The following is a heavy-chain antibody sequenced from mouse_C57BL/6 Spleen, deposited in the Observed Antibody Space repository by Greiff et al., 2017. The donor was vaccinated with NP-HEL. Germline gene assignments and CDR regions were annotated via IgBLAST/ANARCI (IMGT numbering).Heavy chain of an antibody. V-gene: IGHV5-12*01. CDR1: GFTFSDYY. CDR3: ARRGGNYGTFDY. Sequence: EVKLMESGGGLVQPGGSLKLSCAASGFTFSDYYMYWVRQTPEKRLEWVAYISNGGGSTYYPDTVKGRFTISRDNAKNTLYLQMSRLKSEDTAMYYCARRGGNYGTFDYWGQGTTLTVSS. D-gene: IGHD2-1*01. CDR2: ISNGGGST. J-gene: IGHJ2*01.